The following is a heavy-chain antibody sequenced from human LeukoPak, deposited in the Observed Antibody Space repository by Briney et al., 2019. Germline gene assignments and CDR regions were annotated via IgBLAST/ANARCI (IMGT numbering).Heavy chain of an antibody. CDR2: IWYDGSNK. D-gene: IGHD2-2*01. J-gene: IGHJ4*02. Sequence: GGSLRLSCAASGFTFSSYGMHWVRQAPGKGLEWVAVIWYDGSNKYYADSVKGRFTISRDNSKNTLYLQVNSLRAEDTAVYYCAREEGIEVVPAAMEAPYYFDYWGQGTLVTVSS. CDR1: GFTFSSYG. CDR3: AREEGIEVVPAAMEAPYYFDY. V-gene: IGHV3-33*01.